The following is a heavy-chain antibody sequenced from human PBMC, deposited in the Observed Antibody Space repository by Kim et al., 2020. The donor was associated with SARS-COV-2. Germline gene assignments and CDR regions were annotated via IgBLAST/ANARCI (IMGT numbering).Heavy chain of an antibody. CDR2: INHSGST. CDR1: GGSFSGYY. CDR3: ARGPLYHRGYSYGYFDY. V-gene: IGHV4-34*01. D-gene: IGHD5-18*01. Sequence: SETLSLTCAVYGGSFSGYYWSWIRQPPGKGLEWIGEINHSGSTNYNPSLKSRVTISVDTSKNQFSLKLSSVTAADTAVYYCARGPLYHRGYSYGYFDYWGQGTLVTVSS. J-gene: IGHJ4*02.